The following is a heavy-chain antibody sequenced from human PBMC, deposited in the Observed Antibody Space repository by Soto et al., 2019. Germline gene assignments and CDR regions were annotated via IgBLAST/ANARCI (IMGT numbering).Heavy chain of an antibody. J-gene: IGHJ4*01. CDR1: GFSLSTSGVG. Sequence: QITLKESGPTLVKPTQTLTLTCTFSGFSLSTSGVGVGWIRQPPGKALEWLALIYWDVGKRYSPSLKSRLTSTKDTPKNQVVLTITNMDPVDTATYYCAHAPYSSSWGHWGQGTLVTVSS. V-gene: IGHV2-5*02. CDR2: IYWDVGK. D-gene: IGHD6-13*01. CDR3: AHAPYSSSWGH.